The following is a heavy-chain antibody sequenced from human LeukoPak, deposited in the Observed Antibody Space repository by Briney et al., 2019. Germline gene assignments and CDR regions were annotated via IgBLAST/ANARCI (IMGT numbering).Heavy chain of an antibody. Sequence: TGGSLRLSCAASGFTFSSYSMNWVRQAPGKGLEWVSSISSSSSYIYYADSVKGRFTISRDNAKNSLYLQMNSLRAEDTAVYYCARGLGYCSGGSCYGYYYYYMDVWGKGTTVTVSS. CDR1: GFTFSSYS. J-gene: IGHJ6*03. V-gene: IGHV3-21*01. CDR3: ARGLGYCSGGSCYGYYYYYMDV. D-gene: IGHD2-15*01. CDR2: ISSSSSYI.